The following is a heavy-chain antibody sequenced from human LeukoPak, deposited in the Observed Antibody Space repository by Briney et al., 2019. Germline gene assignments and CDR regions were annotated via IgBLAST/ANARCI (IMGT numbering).Heavy chain of an antibody. CDR2: ISYDGSNK. CDR3: ARGAVAGTSLDY. Sequence: GGSLRLSCAASGFTFSNYAMHWVRQAPGKGLEWVAVISYDGSNKYYADSVKGRFTISRDNSKNTLYLQMNSLRTEDTAVYYCARGAVAGTSLDYWGQGTLVTVSS. D-gene: IGHD6-19*01. CDR1: GFTFSNYA. J-gene: IGHJ4*02. V-gene: IGHV3-30-3*01.